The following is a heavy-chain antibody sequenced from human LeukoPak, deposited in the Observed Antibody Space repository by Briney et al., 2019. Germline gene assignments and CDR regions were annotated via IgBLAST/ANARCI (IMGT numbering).Heavy chain of an antibody. J-gene: IGHJ3*02. Sequence: GGSLRLSCAASGFTFSSYEMNWVRQAPGKGLEWVSGISGSGLSTYYADSVKGRFTISRDNSKNMLYLQMNSLRAEDTAVYYCGKDKVVAAGDDAFDIWGQGTMVTVSS. V-gene: IGHV3-23*01. CDR2: ISGSGLST. CDR3: GKDKVVAAGDDAFDI. CDR1: GFTFSSYE. D-gene: IGHD2-2*01.